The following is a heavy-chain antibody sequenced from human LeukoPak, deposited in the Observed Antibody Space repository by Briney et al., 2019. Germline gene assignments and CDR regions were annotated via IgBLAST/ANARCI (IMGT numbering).Heavy chain of an antibody. J-gene: IGHJ4*02. CDR1: GFTFRSYW. Sequence: GSLELSFAASGFTFRSYWVSWVRPAPGKGLEWVANIKQDGSEKYYVDSVKGRFTISRDNAKNSLYLQMNSLRAEDTAVYYCARVLRGSYVDYWGQGTLVTVSS. D-gene: IGHD1-26*01. V-gene: IGHV3-7*01. CDR2: IKQDGSEK. CDR3: ARVLRGSYVDY.